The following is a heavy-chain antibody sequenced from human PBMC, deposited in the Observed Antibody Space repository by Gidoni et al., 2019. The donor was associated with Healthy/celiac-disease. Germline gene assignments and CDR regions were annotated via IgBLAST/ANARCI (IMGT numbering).Heavy chain of an antibody. Sequence: EVQLLESGGGLVQPGGSLRLSCAAPGFTFSSYALSWVRQAPGKGLEWVSAISGSGVSTYYADSVKGRFTISRDNSKNTLYLQMNSLRAEDTAVYYCAKVRRSSGWYYWGQGTLVTVSS. CDR2: ISGSGVST. V-gene: IGHV3-23*01. CDR3: AKVRRSSGWYY. CDR1: GFTFSSYA. D-gene: IGHD6-19*01. J-gene: IGHJ4*02.